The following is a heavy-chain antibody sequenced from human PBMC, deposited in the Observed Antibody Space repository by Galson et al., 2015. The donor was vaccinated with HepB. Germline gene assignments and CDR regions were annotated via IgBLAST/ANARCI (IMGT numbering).Heavy chain of an antibody. CDR2: ISAYNGNL. CDR3: ARDVRGDRGGEPGY. D-gene: IGHD3-16*01. CDR1: GFTFTNYG. V-gene: IGHV1-18*01. J-gene: IGHJ4*02. Sequence: SVKVSCKASGFTFTNYGFTWVRQAPGQGLEWVGWISAYNGNLNYGQRFQGRVTMTTDTSTSTAYMELRSLTSDDTAVYYCARDVRGDRGGEPGYWGQGTLVIVSS.